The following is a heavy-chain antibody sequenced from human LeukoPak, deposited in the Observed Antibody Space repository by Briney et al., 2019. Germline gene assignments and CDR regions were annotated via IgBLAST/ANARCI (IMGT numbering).Heavy chain of an antibody. V-gene: IGHV3-23*01. J-gene: IGHJ4*02. Sequence: GGSLRLSCAASGFTFTSYAMSWVRQAPGKGLEWVSAISGNGGATYYADSVKGRFAISRDTSKNTLHLQMNSLRAEDTALYYCAKATTAIVVGNFFDYWGQETLVSVSS. D-gene: IGHD3-22*01. CDR1: GFTFTSYA. CDR2: ISGNGGAT. CDR3: AKATTAIVVGNFFDY.